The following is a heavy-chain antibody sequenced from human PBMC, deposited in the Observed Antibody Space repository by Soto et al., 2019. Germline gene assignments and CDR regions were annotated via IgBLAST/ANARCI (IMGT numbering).Heavy chain of an antibody. D-gene: IGHD3-16*01. CDR1: GYSFTNYW. CDR2: IYPGDSDT. CDR3: AKRARGNWAFDY. V-gene: IGHV5-51*01. J-gene: IGHJ4*02. Sequence: RGESLKISCEGSGYSFTNYWIGWVRQMPGKGLEWMGIIYPGDSDTRYSPSFQGQVTFSADKSISTAYLQWSSLKASDTAIYFCAKRARGNWAFDYWGQGTLVTVS.